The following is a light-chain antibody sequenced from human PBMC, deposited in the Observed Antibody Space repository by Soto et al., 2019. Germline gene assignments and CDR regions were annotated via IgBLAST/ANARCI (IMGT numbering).Light chain of an antibody. V-gene: IGKV1-6*01. CDR2: GIS. J-gene: IGKJ2*03. Sequence: AIQMTQSPSSLSASVGDTVTFTCRASQAIRNDLGWFQQRPGKPPKLLIYGISILQTGVPSRFSGSGSGTDFTLAISGLQPEDFATDDCLHDALFPYSFGQGTRLEI. CDR1: QAIRND. CDR3: LHDALFPYS.